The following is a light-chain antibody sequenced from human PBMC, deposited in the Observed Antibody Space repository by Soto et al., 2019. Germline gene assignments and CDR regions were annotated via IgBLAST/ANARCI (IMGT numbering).Light chain of an antibody. CDR3: VSYTTSASYV. CDR1: SSDVGGFIF. V-gene: IGLV2-14*01. CDR2: DVS. Sequence: QSVLTQPASVPGSPGQSITISCTGTSSDVGGFIFVSWYQQHPGRAPKLMIYDVSNRPSGVSNRFSGSKSGNTASLTISGLQADDDADYYCVSYTTSASYVFGTGTKVTVL. J-gene: IGLJ1*01.